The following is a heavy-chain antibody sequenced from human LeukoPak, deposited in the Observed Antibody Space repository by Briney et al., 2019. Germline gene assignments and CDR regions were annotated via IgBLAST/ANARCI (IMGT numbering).Heavy chain of an antibody. CDR3: AKEFSAAAYYFHY. CDR2: IWYDGSNK. Sequence: GGSLRLSCAASGFTFSTYGMHWVRQAPGKGLEWVAVIWYDGSNKYYADSVKGRFTISRDNSKNTLFLQMNSLRAEDTAVYYCAKEFSAAAYYFHYWGRGTLVTVSS. J-gene: IGHJ4*02. V-gene: IGHV3-33*06. D-gene: IGHD6-25*01. CDR1: GFTFSTYG.